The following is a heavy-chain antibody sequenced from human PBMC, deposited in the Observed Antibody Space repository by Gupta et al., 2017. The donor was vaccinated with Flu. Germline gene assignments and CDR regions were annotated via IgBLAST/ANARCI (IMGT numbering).Heavy chain of an antibody. Sequence: QGPLQESGPGLVKPSETLSLTCTVSGCSICRSSYYWGWSPQPPGKGLEWIGSIYYGGSTYYNPSLKSRVTISVDTSKNQFSLKLSSVTAADTAVYYCARQGNDFWSGYYSGNDYWGQGTLVTVSS. CDR3: ARQGNDFWSGYYSGNDY. CDR1: GCSICRSSYY. V-gene: IGHV4-39*01. D-gene: IGHD3-3*01. J-gene: IGHJ4*02. CDR2: IYYGGST.